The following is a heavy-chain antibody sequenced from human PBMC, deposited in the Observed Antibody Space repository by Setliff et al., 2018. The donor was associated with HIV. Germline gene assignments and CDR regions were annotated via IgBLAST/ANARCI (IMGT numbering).Heavy chain of an antibody. CDR2: INCNAGNP. D-gene: IGHD3-3*01. J-gene: IGHJ6*03. Sequence: ASVKVSCKASGYSLASYSINWVRQAPGQGLEWMGCINCNAGNPTYAHGFTGRFVFSVDTPVSTAYLQIFSLKAEDTAVYYCTRDHTPPPNYDFWSGQLDLRNIFYYMDVWGTGSPGTV. V-gene: IGHV7-4-1*01. CDR3: TRDHTPPPNYDFWSGQLDLRNIFYYMDV. CDR1: GYSLASYS.